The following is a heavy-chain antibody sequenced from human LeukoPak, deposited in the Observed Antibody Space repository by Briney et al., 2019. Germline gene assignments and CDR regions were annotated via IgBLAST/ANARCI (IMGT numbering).Heavy chain of an antibody. CDR1: GFTFSSYA. V-gene: IGHV3-23*01. CDR3: AKDPLPEGSGSYRYFDY. Sequence: PGGSLRLSCAASGFTFSSYAMSWVRQAPGKGLEWVSAISSSGGSTYYADSVKGRFTISRDNSKNTLYLQMNSLRAEDTAVYYCAKDPLPEGSGSYRYFDYWGQGTLVTVSS. D-gene: IGHD3-10*01. J-gene: IGHJ4*02. CDR2: ISSSGGST.